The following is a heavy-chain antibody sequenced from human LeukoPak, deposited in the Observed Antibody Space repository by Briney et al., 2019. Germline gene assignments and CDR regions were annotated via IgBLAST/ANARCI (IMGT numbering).Heavy chain of an antibody. CDR2: FDPEDGET. J-gene: IGHJ5*02. CDR1: GYTLTELS. CDR3: ATFGIVVVPAAMPNNWFDP. Sequence: GASVKVSCKVSGYTLTELSLHGVGQPPGKGLDWMGGFDPEDGETIYAQKFQGRVTMTEDTSTDTAYMELSSLRSEDTAVYYCATFGIVVVPAAMPNNWFDPWGQGTLVTVSS. D-gene: IGHD2-2*01. V-gene: IGHV1-24*01.